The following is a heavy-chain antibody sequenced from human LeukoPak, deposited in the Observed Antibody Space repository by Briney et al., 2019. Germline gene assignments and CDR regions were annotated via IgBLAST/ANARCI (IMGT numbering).Heavy chain of an antibody. CDR2: IRYDGNIK. CDR1: GFTFSSYD. V-gene: IGHV3-30*02. D-gene: IGHD3-22*01. CDR3: AKGRYHDSSGYPIDY. Sequence: GGSLRLSCAASGFTFSSYDMHWVRQAPGKGLEWVAFIRYDGNIKYFADSVKGRFTISRDNSKNTLYLQMNSLRAEDTAVYHCAKGRYHDSSGYPIDYWGQGTLVTVSS. J-gene: IGHJ4*02.